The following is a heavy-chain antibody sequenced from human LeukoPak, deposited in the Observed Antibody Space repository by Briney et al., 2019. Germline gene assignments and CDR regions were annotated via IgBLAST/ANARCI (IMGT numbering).Heavy chain of an antibody. CDR3: ITNPYDKSGYHI. V-gene: IGHV3-15*01. CDR1: GFTFSNAW. D-gene: IGHD3-22*01. Sequence: GGSLRLSCAVSGFTFSNAWMSWVRQAPGKGLEWVGHIKRKSDGGTTDYAAPVKGRFTISRDDSKNMFYLQMNSLKTEDTAVYYCITNPYDKSGYHIWGQGTMVTVSS. CDR2: IKRKSDGGTT. J-gene: IGHJ3*02.